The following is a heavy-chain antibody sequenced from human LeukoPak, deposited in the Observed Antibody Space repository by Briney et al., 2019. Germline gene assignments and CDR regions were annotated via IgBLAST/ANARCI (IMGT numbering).Heavy chain of an antibody. V-gene: IGHV3-30-3*01. CDR3: ARDQCSGGSCYSGSDYYYYGMDV. D-gene: IGHD2-15*01. Sequence: TGGSLRLSCAASGFTFSSYAMHWVRQAPGKGLEWVAVISYDGGNKYYADSVKGRFTISRDNSKKTLYLQMNSLRAEDTAVYYCARDQCSGGSCYSGSDYYYYGMDVWGQGTTVTVSS. J-gene: IGHJ6*02. CDR1: GFTFSSYA. CDR2: ISYDGGNK.